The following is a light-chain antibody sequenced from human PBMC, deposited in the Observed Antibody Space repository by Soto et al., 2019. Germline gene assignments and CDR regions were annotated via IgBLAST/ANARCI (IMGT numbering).Light chain of an antibody. Sequence: EIVMTQSPATLSVSPGERATLSCRASQSLSNNLAWYQQKPGQAPRLLIYDASTRATGIPARFSGSGSGTEFTLTISSLQSGDFAVYYCQQYSHWPLTCGGGTKVEIK. CDR1: QSLSNN. CDR3: QQYSHWPLT. V-gene: IGKV3-15*01. J-gene: IGKJ4*01. CDR2: DAS.